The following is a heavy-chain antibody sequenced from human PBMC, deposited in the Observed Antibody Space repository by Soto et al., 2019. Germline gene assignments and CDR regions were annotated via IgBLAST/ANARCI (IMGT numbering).Heavy chain of an antibody. CDR1: GYSFTSYW. CDR3: ASGSHYYDSSDDAFDI. Sequence: GESLKISCKGSGYSFTSYWIGWVRQMPGKGLEWMGIIYPGDSDTRYSPSFQGQVTISADKSISTAYLQWSSLKASDTAMYYCASGSHYYDSSDDAFDIWGQGTMVTVSS. V-gene: IGHV5-51*01. CDR2: IYPGDSDT. J-gene: IGHJ3*02. D-gene: IGHD3-22*01.